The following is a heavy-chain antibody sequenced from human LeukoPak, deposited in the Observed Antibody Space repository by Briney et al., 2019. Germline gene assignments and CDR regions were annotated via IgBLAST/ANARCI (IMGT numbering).Heavy chain of an antibody. CDR2: INAGNGNT. V-gene: IGHV1-3*01. CDR3: ARHGDYAGRGYYYYYGMDV. Sequence: ASVRVSCKASGYTFTSYAMHWVRQAPGQRLEWMGWINAGNGNTKYSQKFQGRVTITRDTSASTAYMELSSLRSEDTAVYYCARHGDYAGRGYYYYYGMDVWGQGTTVTVSS. D-gene: IGHD4-17*01. CDR1: GYTFTSYA. J-gene: IGHJ6*02.